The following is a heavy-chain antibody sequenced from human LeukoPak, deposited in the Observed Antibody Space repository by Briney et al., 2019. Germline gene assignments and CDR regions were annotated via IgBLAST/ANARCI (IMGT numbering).Heavy chain of an antibody. Sequence: GGSLRLSCVASGFTFRNYAMSWVRQAPGKGLERVSGITGSGDTTFYADSVKGRFTISRDNSRSTLSLQMDSLTAEDTATYHCAKDYPTAPSVTAPLFDSWGQGILVTVSS. V-gene: IGHV3-23*01. CDR3: AKDYPTAPSVTAPLFDS. J-gene: IGHJ4*02. CDR1: GFTFRNYA. D-gene: IGHD2-21*02. CDR2: ITGSGDTT.